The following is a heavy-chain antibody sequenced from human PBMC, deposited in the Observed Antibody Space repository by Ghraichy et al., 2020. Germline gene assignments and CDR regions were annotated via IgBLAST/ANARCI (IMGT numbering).Heavy chain of an antibody. J-gene: IGHJ6*02. CDR1: GFTFSSYS. D-gene: IGHD2-2*01. Sequence: GGSLRLSCAASGFTFSSYSMNWVRQAPGKGLEWVSYISSSSSTIYYADSVKGRFTISRDNAKNSLYLQMNSLRAEDTAVYYCARDDCSSTSCYASYDYYGMVVWGQGTTVNVSS. CDR2: ISSSSSTI. V-gene: IGHV3-48*04. CDR3: ARDDCSSTSCYASYDYYGMVV.